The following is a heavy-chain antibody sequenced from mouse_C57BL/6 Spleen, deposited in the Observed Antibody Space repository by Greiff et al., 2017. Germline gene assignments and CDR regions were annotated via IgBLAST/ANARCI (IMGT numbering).Heavy chain of an antibody. CDR3: GRPGVGNYVDYAMDG. J-gene: IGHJ4*01. CDR2: INPNNGGT. V-gene: IGHV1-26*01. D-gene: IGHD2-1*01. CDR1: GYTFTDYY. Sequence: EVQLQQSGPELVKPGASVKISCKASGYTFTDYYMNWVKQSHGKSLEWIGDINPNNGGTSYNQKFKGKATLTVDKSSSTAYMELRSLTSEDSAVYYCGRPGVGNYVDYAMDGWGQGTSVTVAS.